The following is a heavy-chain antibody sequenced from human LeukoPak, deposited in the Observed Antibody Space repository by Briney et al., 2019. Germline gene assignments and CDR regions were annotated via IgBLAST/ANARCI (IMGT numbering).Heavy chain of an antibody. CDR1: GFTVSSNY. CDR2: IRYDGSNK. J-gene: IGHJ6*03. D-gene: IGHD2-15*01. Sequence: GGSLRLSCAASGFTVSSNYMSWVRQAPGKGLEWVAFIRYDGSNKYFADSLKGRFTISRDNSKNTLYLQMNSLRPEDTAVYFCAKDWRRIVVVGPITRHGNYMDVWGKGTTVTISS. V-gene: IGHV3-30*02. CDR3: AKDWRRIVVVGPITRHGNYMDV.